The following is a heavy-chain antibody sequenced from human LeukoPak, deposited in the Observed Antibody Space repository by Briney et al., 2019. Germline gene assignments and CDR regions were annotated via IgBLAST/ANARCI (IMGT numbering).Heavy chain of an antibody. V-gene: IGHV3-7*01. Sequence: GGSLRLSCVVSGFTLSSDWMSWVRQAPGKGLEWVANIKKDGIEKYYVESVKGRFTISRDNAKNSLFLQMNSLRADDTAVYYCARNFYCGGDCAISYFDYWGQGTLVTVSS. CDR3: ARNFYCGGDCAISYFDY. D-gene: IGHD2-21*02. J-gene: IGHJ4*02. CDR1: GFTLSSDW. CDR2: IKKDGIEK.